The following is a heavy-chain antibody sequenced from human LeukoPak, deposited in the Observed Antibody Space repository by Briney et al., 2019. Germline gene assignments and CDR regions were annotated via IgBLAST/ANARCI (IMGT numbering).Heavy chain of an antibody. V-gene: IGHV1-69*13. Sequence: SVKVSCKASGGTFSSYAISWVRQAPGQGLEWMGGIIPIFGTANYAQKFQGRVTITADESTSTAYMEPSSLRSEDTAVYYCARDRDWNSHLDYWGQGTLVTVSS. CDR2: IIPIFGTA. CDR1: GGTFSSYA. J-gene: IGHJ4*02. D-gene: IGHD1-7*01. CDR3: ARDRDWNSHLDY.